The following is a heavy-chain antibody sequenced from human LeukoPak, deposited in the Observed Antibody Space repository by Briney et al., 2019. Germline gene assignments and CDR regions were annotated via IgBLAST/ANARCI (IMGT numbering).Heavy chain of an antibody. J-gene: IGHJ5*02. CDR2: MHHSGRT. CDR1: GASISSTNW. D-gene: IGHD2-2*01. CDR3: ARAQEGCSRASCYLEP. V-gene: IGHV4-4*02. Sequence: SETLSLTCAISGASISSTNWWIWVRQPPGKGLEWIGEMHHSGRTNYNPSLKSRITMSVDKSKNQVFLRLNSVAAADTALYYCARAQEGCSRASCYLEPWGQGTLVTVSS.